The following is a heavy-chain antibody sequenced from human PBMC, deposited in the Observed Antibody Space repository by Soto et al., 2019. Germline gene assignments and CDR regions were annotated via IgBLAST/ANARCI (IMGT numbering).Heavy chain of an antibody. D-gene: IGHD6-13*01. CDR2: IIPILGIA. J-gene: IGHJ5*02. V-gene: IGHV1-69*04. Sequence: ASVKVSCKASGGTFSSYTISWVRQAPGQGLEWMGRIIPILGIANYAQKFQGRVTITADKSTSTAYMELSSLRSEDTAVYYCARDIGIAAAGSQNWFDPWGQGTLVTVSS. CDR1: GGTFSSYT. CDR3: ARDIGIAAAGSQNWFDP.